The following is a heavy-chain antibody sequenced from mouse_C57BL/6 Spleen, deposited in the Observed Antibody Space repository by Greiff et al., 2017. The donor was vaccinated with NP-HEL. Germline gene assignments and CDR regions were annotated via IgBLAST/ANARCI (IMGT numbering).Heavy chain of an antibody. CDR3: ASGTGTYWYFDV. Sequence: DVQLQESGPGLVKPSQSLSLTCSVTGYSITSGYYWNWIRQFPGNKLEWMGYISYDGSNNYNPSLKNRISITRDTSKNQFFLKLNSVTTEDTATYYCASGTGTYWYFDVWGTGTTVTVSS. D-gene: IGHD4-1*01. V-gene: IGHV3-6*01. CDR2: ISYDGSN. J-gene: IGHJ1*03. CDR1: GYSITSGYY.